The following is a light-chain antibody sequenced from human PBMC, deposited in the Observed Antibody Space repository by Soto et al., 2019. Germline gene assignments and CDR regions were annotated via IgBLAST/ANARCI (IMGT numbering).Light chain of an antibody. Sequence: QSALTQPPSASGTPGQRLTISCSGSTSNIGINSVTWFQQLPGTAPKLLIHTNDERPSGVPDRFSGSKSGTSASLAIIGLQSEDEADYYCAVWDDRLTGYVFGTGTKVTVL. J-gene: IGLJ1*01. V-gene: IGLV1-44*01. CDR3: AVWDDRLTGYV. CDR2: TND. CDR1: TSNIGINS.